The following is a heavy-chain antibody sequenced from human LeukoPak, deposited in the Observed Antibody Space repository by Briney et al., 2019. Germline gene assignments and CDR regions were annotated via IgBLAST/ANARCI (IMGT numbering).Heavy chain of an antibody. CDR3: ARGVVSHYYYYYYMDV. CDR1: GGSISSYY. J-gene: IGHJ6*03. D-gene: IGHD3-3*01. Sequence: PSETLSLTCTVSGGSISSYYWSWIRQPPGKGLEWIGYIYYSGSTNHNPSLKSRVAISVDTSKNQFSLKLSSVTAADTAVYYCARGVVSHYYYYYYMDVWGKGTTVTVSS. CDR2: IYYSGST. V-gene: IGHV4-59*01.